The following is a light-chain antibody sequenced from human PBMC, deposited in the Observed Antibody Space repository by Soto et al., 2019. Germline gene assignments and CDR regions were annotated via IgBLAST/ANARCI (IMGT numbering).Light chain of an antibody. V-gene: IGKV3-11*01. CDR2: DSF. CDR3: QQRATWPWT. CDR1: QSIAIS. Sequence: IVLTQSPATLSFSPGERATLSCRARQSIAISLACYQQKSGQSPRLLIYDSFNRAPGIPDRFSGSGSGTDFTLTISSLEPEDFAVYYCQQRATWPWTFGQGTTVAIK. J-gene: IGKJ1*01.